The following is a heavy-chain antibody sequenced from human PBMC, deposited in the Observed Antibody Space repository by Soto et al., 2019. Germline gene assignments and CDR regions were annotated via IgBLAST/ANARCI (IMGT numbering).Heavy chain of an antibody. J-gene: IGHJ4*02. CDR3: ARDIASYAYGEGY. Sequence: SETLSLTCTVSGGSINSYWWYGIRQRAGKGLEWIGRVYSSGTTDYNHPLNSRATMSVETSKTQFSLKLTSVTAADTAVYYCARDIASYAYGEGYWGQGIQVTVS. V-gene: IGHV4-4*07. D-gene: IGHD2-21*01. CDR1: GGSINSYW. CDR2: VYSSGTT.